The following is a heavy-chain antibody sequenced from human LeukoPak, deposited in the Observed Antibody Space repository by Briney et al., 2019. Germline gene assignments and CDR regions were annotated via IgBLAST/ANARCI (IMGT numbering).Heavy chain of an antibody. D-gene: IGHD3-22*01. CDR3: ASGYYDDSSGLPDYFDC. J-gene: IGHJ4*02. CDR1: GFSFSSYW. CDR2: IKQDGSEK. V-gene: IGHV3-7*01. Sequence: PGGSLTLSCAASGFSFSSYWMSWVRQPPGKGLEWVANIKQDGSEKYYVDSVKGRFTISRDNAKNSLYLQMNSLRDGDTAVYYCASGYYDDSSGLPDYFDCWGQGTLVTVSS.